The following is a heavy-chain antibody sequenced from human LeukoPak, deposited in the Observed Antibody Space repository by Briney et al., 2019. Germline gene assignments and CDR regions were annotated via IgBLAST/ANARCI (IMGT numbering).Heavy chain of an antibody. J-gene: IGHJ6*01. D-gene: IGHD4-23*01. Sequence: VASVKVSCKASGYTFSSYHMYWVRQAPGQGLEWMGRIGPSGTSTAYARKFQGRVTMTRDTSTSTVYMELSSLRAEDTAVYYCATDRDSGAKSDGMDVWGQGTTVIVSS. CDR1: GYTFSSYH. V-gene: IGHV1-46*01. CDR3: ATDRDSGAKSDGMDV. CDR2: IGPSGTST.